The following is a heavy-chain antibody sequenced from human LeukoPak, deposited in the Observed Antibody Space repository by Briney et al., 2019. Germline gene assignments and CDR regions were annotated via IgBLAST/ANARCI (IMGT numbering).Heavy chain of an antibody. J-gene: IGHJ3*02. CDR3: ARAKDIVVVPAAISAFDI. Sequence: SVKASCKASGGTFSSYAIGWVRQAPGQGLEWMGGIIPIFGTANYAQKFQGRVTITADESTSTAYMELSSLRSEDTAVYYCARAKDIVVVPAAISAFDIWGQGTMVTVSS. CDR1: GGTFSSYA. V-gene: IGHV1-69*13. CDR2: IIPIFGTA. D-gene: IGHD2-2*02.